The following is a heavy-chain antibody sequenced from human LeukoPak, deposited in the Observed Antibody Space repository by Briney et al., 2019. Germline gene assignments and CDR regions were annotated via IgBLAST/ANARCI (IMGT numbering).Heavy chain of an antibody. J-gene: IGHJ5*02. CDR3: ARGPYYDILTGYFKRYNWFDP. CDR2: IYTSGST. CDR1: GGSISSYY. Sequence: PSETLSLTCTVSGGSISSYYWSWIRQPAGKGLEWIGRIYTSGSTNYSPSLKSRVTMSVDTSKNQFSLKLSSVTAADTAVYYCARGPYYDILTGYFKRYNWFDPWGQGTLVTVSS. D-gene: IGHD3-9*01. V-gene: IGHV4-4*07.